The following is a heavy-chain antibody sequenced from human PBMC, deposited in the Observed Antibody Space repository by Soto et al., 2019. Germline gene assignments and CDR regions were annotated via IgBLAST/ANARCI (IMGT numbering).Heavy chain of an antibody. J-gene: IGHJ4*02. D-gene: IGHD6-6*01. V-gene: IGHV3-23*01. CDR1: GFTFSSYA. Sequence: HPGGSLRLSCAASGFTFSSYAMSWVRQAPGKGLEWVSAISGSGGSTHYADSVKGRFTISRDNSKNTLYLQMNSLRAEDTAVYYCAKSISVVSSSSDYWGQGTLVTVSS. CDR3: AKSISVVSSSSDY. CDR2: ISGSGGST.